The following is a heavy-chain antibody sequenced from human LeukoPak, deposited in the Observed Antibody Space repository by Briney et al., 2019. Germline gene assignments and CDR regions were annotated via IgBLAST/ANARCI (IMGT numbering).Heavy chain of an antibody. Sequence: SETLSLTCTVSGGSISSYYWSWIRQPPGKGLEWIWYIYYSGSTNYNPSLKSRVTISVDTSKNQFSLKLSSVTAADTAVYYCASSRLSPHTYGDPFLLDYSGQGTLVTVSS. V-gene: IGHV4-59*08. D-gene: IGHD4-17*01. CDR1: GGSISSYY. J-gene: IGHJ4*02. CDR3: ASSRLSPHTYGDPFLLDY. CDR2: IYYSGST.